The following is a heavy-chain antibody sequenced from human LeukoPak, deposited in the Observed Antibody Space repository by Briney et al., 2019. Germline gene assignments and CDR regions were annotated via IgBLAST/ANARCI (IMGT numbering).Heavy chain of an antibody. Sequence: SETLSLTCTVSGGSINNYYWSWIRQSPGKELEWIGNIFYSGSTNYNPSLKSRVTISVDTSENQFSLKLTSVTAADTAVYYCARSPQKFDYYLDGDSHYFFDSWGQGTLVTVSS. V-gene: IGHV4-59*12. D-gene: IGHD2-21*02. J-gene: IGHJ4*02. CDR2: IFYSGST. CDR1: GGSINNYY. CDR3: ARSPQKFDYYLDGDSHYFFDS.